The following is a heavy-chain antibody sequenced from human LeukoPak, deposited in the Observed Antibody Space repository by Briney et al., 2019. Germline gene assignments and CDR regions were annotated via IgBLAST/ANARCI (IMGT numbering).Heavy chain of an antibody. CDR3: ARAPMLRGLHGMDV. CDR1: GGTFSSYA. Sequence: SVKVSCKASGGTFSSYAITWVRRAPGQGLEWMGGIIPIFGTANYAQKFQGRVTITADESTSTAYMELSSLRSEDTAVYYCARAPMLRGLHGMDVWGQGTTVTVSS. D-gene: IGHD3-10*01. V-gene: IGHV1-69*13. CDR2: IIPIFGTA. J-gene: IGHJ6*02.